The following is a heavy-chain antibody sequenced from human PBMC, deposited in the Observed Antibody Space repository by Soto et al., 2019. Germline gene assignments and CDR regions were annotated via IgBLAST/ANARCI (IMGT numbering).Heavy chain of an antibody. CDR1: GFTFSDYY. CDR3: ASPYTVTTQQSDAFDI. CDR2: ISSSGSTI. Sequence: GGSLRLSCAASGFTFSDYYMSWIRQAPGKGLEWVSYISSSGSTIYYADSVKGRFTISRDNAKNSLYLQMNSLRAEDTAVYYCASPYTVTTQQSDAFDIWGQGTMVTVSS. J-gene: IGHJ3*02. D-gene: IGHD4-17*01. V-gene: IGHV3-11*01.